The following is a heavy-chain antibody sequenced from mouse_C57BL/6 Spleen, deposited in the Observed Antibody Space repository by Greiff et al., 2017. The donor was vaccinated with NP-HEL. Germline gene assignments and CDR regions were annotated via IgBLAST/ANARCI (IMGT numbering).Heavy chain of an antibody. CDR3: ARVYVYAMDY. CDR2: INPSTGGT. CDR1: GYSFTGYY. J-gene: IGHJ4*01. Sequence: EVKLMESGPELVKPGASVKISCKASGYSFTGYYMNWVKQSPEKSLEWIGEINPSTGGTTYNQKFKAKATLTVDKSSSTAYMQLKSLTSEDSAVYYCARVYVYAMDYWGQGTSVTVSS. V-gene: IGHV1-42*01. D-gene: IGHD1-1*01.